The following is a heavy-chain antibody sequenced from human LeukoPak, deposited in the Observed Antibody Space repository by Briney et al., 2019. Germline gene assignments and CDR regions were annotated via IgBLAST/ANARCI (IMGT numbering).Heavy chain of an antibody. J-gene: IGHJ6*02. CDR3: ARGRIVGATYSYGMDV. V-gene: IGHV3-72*01. Sequence: PGGSLRLSCATSGFTFSDHYMDWVRQAPGKGLEWVGRTRNKANSYTTEYAASVKGRFTISRDDSKNSLYLQMNSLKTEDTAVYYCARGRIVGATYSYGMDVWGQGTTVTVSS. CDR1: GFTFSDHY. D-gene: IGHD1-26*01. CDR2: TRNKANSYTT.